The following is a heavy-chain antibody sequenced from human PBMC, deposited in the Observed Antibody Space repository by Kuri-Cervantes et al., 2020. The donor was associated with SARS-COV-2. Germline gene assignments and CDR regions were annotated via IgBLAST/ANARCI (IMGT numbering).Heavy chain of an antibody. J-gene: IGHJ3*01. D-gene: IGHD2-2*01. CDR1: GFTFSSYW. V-gene: IGHV3-74*01. Sequence: GESLKISCAASGFTFSSYWMHWVRQAPGKGLVWVSRINSDGSSTSYADSVKGRFTISRDNAKNTLYLQMNSLRAEDTAVYYCARDHCSSTSCYLWGQGTMVTVSS. CDR2: INSDGSST. CDR3: ARDHCSSTSCYL.